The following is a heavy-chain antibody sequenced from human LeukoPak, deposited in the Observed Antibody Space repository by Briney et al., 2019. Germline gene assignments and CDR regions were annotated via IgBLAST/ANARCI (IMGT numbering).Heavy chain of an antibody. CDR2: IYYSGST. CDR3: ARGDGYNSWPNFDY. Sequence: SETLSLTCTVSGGSISSYYWSWIRQPPGKGLEWIGYIYYSGSTNYNPSLKSRVTISVDTSKNQFSLKLSSVTAADTAVYYCARGDGYNSWPNFDYWGQGTLVTVSS. CDR1: GGSISSYY. J-gene: IGHJ4*02. V-gene: IGHV4-59*01. D-gene: IGHD5-24*01.